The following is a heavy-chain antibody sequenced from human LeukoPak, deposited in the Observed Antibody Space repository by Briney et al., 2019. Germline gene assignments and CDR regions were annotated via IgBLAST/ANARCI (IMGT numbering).Heavy chain of an antibody. CDR1: GYTFTSYD. J-gene: IGHJ5*02. CDR2: MNPNSGNT. Sequence: ASVKVSCKASGYTFTSYDINWVRQAPGQGLEWMGWMNPNSGNTGSAQRFQGRVTMTRGTSISTAYMELSSLRSEDTAVYYCARGPLVRLPSSFDPWGQGTLVTVSS. CDR3: ARGPLVRLPSSFDP. D-gene: IGHD3-16*02. V-gene: IGHV1-8*01.